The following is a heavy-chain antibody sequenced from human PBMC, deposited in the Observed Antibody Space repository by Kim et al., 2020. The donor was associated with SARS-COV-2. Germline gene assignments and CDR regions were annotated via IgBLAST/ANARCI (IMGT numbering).Heavy chain of an antibody. D-gene: IGHD6-13*01. CDR3: ARDPSSSWYHWFDP. V-gene: IGHV3-11*01. CDR2: ISSSGSTI. J-gene: IGHJ5*02. Sequence: GGSLRLSCAASGFTFSDYYMSCIRQAPGKGLEWVSYISSSGSTIYYADSVKGRFTISRDNAKNSLYLQMNSLRAEDTTVYYCARDPSSSWYHWFDPWGQGTLVTVSS. CDR1: GFTFSDYY.